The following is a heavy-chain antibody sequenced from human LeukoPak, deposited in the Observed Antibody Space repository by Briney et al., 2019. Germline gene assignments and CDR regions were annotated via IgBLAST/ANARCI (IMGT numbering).Heavy chain of an antibody. D-gene: IGHD3-22*01. CDR2: INSDGSST. CDR3: ARDDHYDSSGYYYGPFDY. Sequence: GGSLRLSCAASEFTFSSYWMHWVRQAPGKGLVWVSRINSDGSSTSYADSVKGRFTISRDNAKNTLYLQMNSLRAEDTAVYYCARDDHYDSSGYYYGPFDYWGQGTLVTVSS. CDR1: EFTFSSYW. V-gene: IGHV3-74*01. J-gene: IGHJ4*02.